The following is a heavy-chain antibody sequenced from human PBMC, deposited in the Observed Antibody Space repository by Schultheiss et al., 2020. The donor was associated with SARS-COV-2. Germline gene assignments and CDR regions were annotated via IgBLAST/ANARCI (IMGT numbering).Heavy chain of an antibody. CDR3: ARVPDHGDYGRNFDY. V-gene: IGHV4-59*08. D-gene: IGHD4-17*01. J-gene: IGHJ4*02. CDR2: IYYSGST. Sequence: SQTLSLTCTVSGGSISSYYWSWIRQPPGKGLEWIGYIYYSGSTNYNPSLKSRVTISVDTSKNQFSLKLSSVTAADTAVYYCARVPDHGDYGRNFDYWGQGTLVTVSS. CDR1: GGSISSYY.